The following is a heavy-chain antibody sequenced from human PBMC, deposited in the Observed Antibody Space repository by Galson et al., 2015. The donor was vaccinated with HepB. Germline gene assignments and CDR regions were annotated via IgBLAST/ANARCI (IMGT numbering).Heavy chain of an antibody. V-gene: IGHV4-39*01. CDR3: ARKEDTVNNWFDP. Sequence: ETLSLTCTVSGGSISSSSYYWGWIRQPPGKGLEWIGSIYYSGSTYYNPSLKSRVTISVDTSKNQFSLKLSSVTAADTAVYYCARKEDTVNNWFDPWGQGTLVTVSS. CDR1: GGSISSSSYY. J-gene: IGHJ5*02. D-gene: IGHD4-11*01. CDR2: IYYSGST.